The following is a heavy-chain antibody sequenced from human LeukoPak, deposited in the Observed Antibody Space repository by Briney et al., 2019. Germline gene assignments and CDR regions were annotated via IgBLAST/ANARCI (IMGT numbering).Heavy chain of an antibody. CDR1: GGSISSGGYY. V-gene: IGHV4-31*03. J-gene: IGHJ4*02. CDR2: IYYSGST. CDR3: ARVGLRYFSILRGSSVFDY. Sequence: PSETLSLTCTVSGGSISSGGYYWSWIRQHPGKGLEWIGYIYYSGSTYYNPSLKSRVTISVDTSKNQFSLKLSSVTAADTAVYYCARVGLRYFSILRGSSVFDYWGQGTLVTVSS. D-gene: IGHD3-9*01.